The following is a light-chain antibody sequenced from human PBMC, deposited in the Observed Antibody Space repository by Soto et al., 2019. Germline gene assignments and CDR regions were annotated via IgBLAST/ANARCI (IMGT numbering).Light chain of an antibody. CDR3: QHRNDWLGT. Sequence: EIVLTQFPATLSLSPGESATLSCRASQSVGVFLAWYQQKFGQTPRLLIYDASNRAPGIPARFSGSGSGTDFTLTISTLEPEDFAVYYCQHRNDWLGTFGPGTKVDIK. V-gene: IGKV3-11*01. CDR1: QSVGVF. CDR2: DAS. J-gene: IGKJ3*01.